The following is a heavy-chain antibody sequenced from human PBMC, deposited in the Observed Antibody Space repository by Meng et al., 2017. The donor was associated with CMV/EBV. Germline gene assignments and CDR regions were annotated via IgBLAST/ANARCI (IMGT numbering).Heavy chain of an antibody. CDR1: GYTFTGYY. CDR3: ARGPLGEYSNYDAP. CDR2: INPNSGGT. D-gene: IGHD4-11*01. V-gene: IGHV1-2*02. J-gene: IGHJ5*02. Sequence: GELGKSGAEVKKPGASVKVSCKASGYTFTGYYMHWVRQAPGQGLEWMGWINPNSGGTNYAQKFQGRVTMTRDTSISTAYMELSRLRSDDTAVYYCARGPLGEYSNYDAPWGQGTLVTVSS.